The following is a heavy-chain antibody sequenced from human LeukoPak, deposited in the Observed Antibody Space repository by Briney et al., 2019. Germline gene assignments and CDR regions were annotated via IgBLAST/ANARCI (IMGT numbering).Heavy chain of an antibody. D-gene: IGHD2-21*02. J-gene: IGHJ5*02. V-gene: IGHV4-39*01. CDR3: ARLDFSLVVVTAGVFDP. CDR2: IYYSGST. Sequence: SETLSLTCTVSGGSISSSSYYWGWIRQPPGKGLEGIGSIYYSGSTYYNPSLKSRVTISVDTSKNQFSLKLSSVTATDTAVYYCARLDFSLVVVTAGVFDPWGQGILVTVSS. CDR1: GGSISSSSYY.